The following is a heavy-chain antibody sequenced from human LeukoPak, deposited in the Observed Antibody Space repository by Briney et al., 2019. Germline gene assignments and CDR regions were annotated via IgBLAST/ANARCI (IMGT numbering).Heavy chain of an antibody. Sequence: PGGSLRLSCAVSGFTIGSHSMGWVRHLPGKGLQCVAILEPSGSERNYVDSVKGRFSISRDNAQNSLSLQMNSLSADDTAVYYCARLGATSSGKYYFDYWGQGTLVTVSS. J-gene: IGHJ4*02. CDR2: LEPSGSER. CDR3: ARLGATSSGKYYFDY. D-gene: IGHD6-25*01. CDR1: GFTIGSHS. V-gene: IGHV3-7*01.